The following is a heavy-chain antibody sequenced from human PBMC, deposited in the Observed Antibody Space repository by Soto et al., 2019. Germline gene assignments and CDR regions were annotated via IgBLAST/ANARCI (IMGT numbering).Heavy chain of an antibody. V-gene: IGHV3-9*01. CDR1: GFDFDDHA. J-gene: IGHJ4*02. D-gene: IGHD4-4*01. Sequence: EVQLVESGGTLVQPGGSLRLSCVGSGFDFDDHAMSWVRQAPGKGLEWVAGISWNAAFTGYARSVRGRFTISRDDAKNFLYLQMNSLRPEDTALYFCTRDIFRTITTVDFWGQGTLVTVSS. CDR2: ISWNAAFT. CDR3: TRDIFRTITTVDF.